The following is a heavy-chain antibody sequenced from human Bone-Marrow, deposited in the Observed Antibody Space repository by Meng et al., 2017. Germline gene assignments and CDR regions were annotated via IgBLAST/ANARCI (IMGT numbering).Heavy chain of an antibody. V-gene: IGHV4-34*01. CDR3: ARNGYYSIDY. CDR2: INHSGST. D-gene: IGHD3-22*01. Sequence: QVQLQQWGAGLLKPSETLSLTCAVYGGSFSGYYWSWIRQPPGKGLEWIGEINHSGSTNYHPSLKSRVTISVDKSKNDFSLKLNSVTAADTAVYYCARNGYYSIDYWGQGTLVTVSS. J-gene: IGHJ4*02. CDR1: GGSFSGYY.